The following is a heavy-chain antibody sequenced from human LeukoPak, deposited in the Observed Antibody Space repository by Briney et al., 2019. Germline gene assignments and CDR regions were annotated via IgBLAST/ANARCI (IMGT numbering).Heavy chain of an antibody. J-gene: IGHJ4*02. V-gene: IGHV3-64*04. CDR1: GFTFSSYA. CDR3: ARRGNDYESSGYYLEY. CDR2: ISSNGGST. D-gene: IGHD3-22*01. Sequence: PGGSLRLSCAASGFTFSSYAMHWVRQAPGKGLEYVSAISSNGGSTYYADSVKDRFTISRDNSKNTVYLQMNSLRAEDTAVYYCARRGNDYESSGYYLEYWGQGRLVTVSS.